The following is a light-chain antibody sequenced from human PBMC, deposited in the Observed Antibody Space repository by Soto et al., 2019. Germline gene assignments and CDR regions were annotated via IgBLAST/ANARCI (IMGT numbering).Light chain of an antibody. CDR1: QSVSSY. Sequence: EILVTQSPATLSLSPGERATLSCRASQSVSSYLAWYQQKPGQAPRLLIYDASNRATGIPARFSGSGSGTDFTLTISSLEPEDFAVYYCQQRSNWPPGVTFGPGTKVDIK. CDR3: QQRSNWPPGVT. V-gene: IGKV3-11*01. CDR2: DAS. J-gene: IGKJ3*01.